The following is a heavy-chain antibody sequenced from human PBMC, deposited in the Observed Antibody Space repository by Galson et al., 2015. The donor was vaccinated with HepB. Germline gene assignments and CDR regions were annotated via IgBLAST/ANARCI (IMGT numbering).Heavy chain of an antibody. J-gene: IGHJ4*02. CDR2: IYWDDEK. D-gene: IGHD5-24*01. CDR3: AQVEMATMNFDY. Sequence: PALVKPTQTLTLTCTFSGFSLSTSGVGVGWIRQPPGKALEWLALIYWDDEKRYSPSLKSRLTITKDTSKNQVVLTKTNMDPVDTATYYCAQVEMATMNFDYWGQGTLVTLSS. CDR1: GFSLSTSGVG. V-gene: IGHV2-5*02.